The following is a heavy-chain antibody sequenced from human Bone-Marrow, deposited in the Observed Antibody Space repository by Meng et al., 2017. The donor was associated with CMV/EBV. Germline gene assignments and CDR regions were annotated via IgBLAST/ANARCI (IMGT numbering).Heavy chain of an antibody. J-gene: IGHJ6*01. D-gene: IGHD6-25*01. CDR3: ARVAAAGRGMDV. V-gene: IGHV3-21*01. CDR1: GFTFSSYS. CDR2: ISSSSSYI. Sequence: GGSLRLSCAASGFTFSSYSMNWVRQAPGKGLEWVSSISSSSSYIYYADSVKGRFTISRDNAKNSLYLQMNSLRAEDTAVYYCARVAAAGRGMDVWGQGPMVTCSS.